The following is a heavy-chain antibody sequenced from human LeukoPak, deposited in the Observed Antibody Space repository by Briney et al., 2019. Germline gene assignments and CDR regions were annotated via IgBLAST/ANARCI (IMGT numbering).Heavy chain of an antibody. V-gene: IGHV1-46*01. CDR1: GYTFTSYY. CDR2: INPSGGST. CDR3: ATVDSSGYYYLFYDY. Sequence: ASVKVSCKASGYTFTSYYMHWVRQAPGQGLEWMGIINPSGGSTTYAQKFQGRVTMTRDTSTSTVYMELSSLRSEDTAVYYCATVDSSGYYYLFYDYWGQGTLVTVSS. J-gene: IGHJ4*02. D-gene: IGHD3-22*01.